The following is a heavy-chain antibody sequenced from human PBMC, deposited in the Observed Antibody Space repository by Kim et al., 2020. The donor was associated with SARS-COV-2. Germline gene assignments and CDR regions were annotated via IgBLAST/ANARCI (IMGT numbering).Heavy chain of an antibody. CDR3: ARGEDVLLWFGDHRFDY. CDR1: GFTFSSYG. D-gene: IGHD3-10*01. CDR2: IWYDGSNK. J-gene: IGHJ4*02. V-gene: IGHV3-33*01. Sequence: GGSLRLSCAASGFTFSSYGMHWVRQAPGKGLEWVAVIWYDGSNKYYADSVKGRFTISRDNSKNTLYLQMNSLRAEDTAVYYCARGEDVLLWFGDHRFDYWGQGTLVTVSS.